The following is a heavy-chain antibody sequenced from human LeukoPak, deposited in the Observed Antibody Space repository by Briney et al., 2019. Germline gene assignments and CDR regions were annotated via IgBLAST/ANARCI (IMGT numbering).Heavy chain of an antibody. CDR3: AKNCGGDCYSGDFDH. CDR1: GFSVTSNY. CDR2: ISGSGGST. D-gene: IGHD2-21*02. J-gene: IGHJ4*02. V-gene: IGHV3-23*01. Sequence: HPGGSLRLSCAASGFSVTSNYMSWVRQAPGKGLEWVSAISGSGGSTYYADSVKGRFTISRDNSKNTLYLQMNSLRAEDTAVYYCAKNCGGDCYSGDFDHWGQGTLVTVSS.